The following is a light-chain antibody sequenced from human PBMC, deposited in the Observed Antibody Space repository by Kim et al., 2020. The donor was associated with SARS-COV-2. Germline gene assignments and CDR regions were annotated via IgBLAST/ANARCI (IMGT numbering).Light chain of an antibody. CDR2: DVS. CDR3: CSYAGSYTLV. CDR1: SSDVGGYNY. V-gene: IGLV2-11*01. Sequence: GQQFTISCTGTSSDVGGYNYVSWYQRHPGKAPKLMIYDVSKRPSGVPDRFSGSKSGNTASLTISGLQVEDEADYYCCSYAGSYTLVFGGGTQLTVL. J-gene: IGLJ2*01.